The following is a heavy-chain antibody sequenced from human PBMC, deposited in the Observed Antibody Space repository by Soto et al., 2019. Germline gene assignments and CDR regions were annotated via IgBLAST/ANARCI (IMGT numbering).Heavy chain of an antibody. CDR2: INAGNGNT. Sequence: QVQLVQSGAEVKKPGASVKVSCKASGYTFTSYAMHWVRQAPGQRLEWMGWINAGNGNTKYSQKFQGRVTITRDTSASTAYMELSSLRSDVTAVYYCARPVGGSSWIGYWGQGTLVTVSS. CDR1: GYTFTSYA. V-gene: IGHV1-3*01. J-gene: IGHJ4*02. D-gene: IGHD6-13*01. CDR3: ARPVGGSSWIGY.